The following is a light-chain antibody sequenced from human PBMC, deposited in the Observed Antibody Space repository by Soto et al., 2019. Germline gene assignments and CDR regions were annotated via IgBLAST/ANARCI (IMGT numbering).Light chain of an antibody. J-gene: IGKJ1*01. CDR1: QTISSW. CDR3: QQYNSFIWT. CDR2: KAS. V-gene: IGKV1-5*03. Sequence: DIQMTQSPSTLSASVVDRATILCRASQTISSWLAWYQQKGGQAPNLLISKASILDSGVPSRFSGSGSGTEFNLTISSLQPEDFATYYCQQYNSFIWTFGQGTKVDIK.